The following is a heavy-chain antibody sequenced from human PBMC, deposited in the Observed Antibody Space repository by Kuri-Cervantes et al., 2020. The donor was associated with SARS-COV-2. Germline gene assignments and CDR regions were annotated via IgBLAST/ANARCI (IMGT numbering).Heavy chain of an antibody. CDR2: IRSKAYGGTT. J-gene: IGHJ4*02. D-gene: IGHD3-3*01. Sequence: GGSLRLSCAASGFTFSSYSMNWVRQAPGKGLEWVGFIRSKAYGGTTEYAASVKGRFTISRDDSKSIAYLQMNSLKTEDTAVYYCTREDFWSGYWENWGQGSLVTVSS. CDR3: TREDFWSGYWEN. V-gene: IGHV3-49*04. CDR1: GFTFSSYS.